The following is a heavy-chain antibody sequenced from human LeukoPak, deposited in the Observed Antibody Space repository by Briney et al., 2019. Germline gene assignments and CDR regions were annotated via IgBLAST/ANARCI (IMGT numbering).Heavy chain of an antibody. CDR2: IYYSGST. Sequence: TSETLSLTCTVSGGSISSGDYYWSWIRQPPGKGLEWIGYIYYSGSTYYNPSLKSRVTISVDTSKNQFSLKLSSVTAADTAVYYCARAYYDFWSGPTPGGHAFDIWGQGTMVTVSS. J-gene: IGHJ3*02. CDR3: ARAYYDFWSGPTPGGHAFDI. V-gene: IGHV4-30-4*08. D-gene: IGHD3-3*01. CDR1: GGSISSGDYY.